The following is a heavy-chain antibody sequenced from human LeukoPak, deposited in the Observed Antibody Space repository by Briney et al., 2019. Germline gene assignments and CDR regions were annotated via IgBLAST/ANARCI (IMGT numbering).Heavy chain of an antibody. CDR3: ARGGEVEMATFDY. CDR1: GFTFSSYA. CDR2: ISSNGGST. Sequence: GGSLRLSCSASGFTFSSYAMHWVRQAPGKGLEYVSAISSNGGSTYYADSVKGRFTISRDNSKNTLYLQMSSLRAEDTAVYYCARGGEVEMATFDYWGQGTLVTVSS. J-gene: IGHJ4*02. V-gene: IGHV3-64D*06. D-gene: IGHD5-24*01.